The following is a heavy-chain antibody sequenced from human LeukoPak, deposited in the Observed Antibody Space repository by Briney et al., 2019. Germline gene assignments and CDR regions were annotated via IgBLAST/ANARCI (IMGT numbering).Heavy chain of an antibody. CDR1: GGSISSSSYY. CDR3: ARAGYYYDSSGQKFPFDY. J-gene: IGHJ4*02. CDR2: IYYSGST. Sequence: SETLSLTCTVSGGSISSSSYYWGWIRQPPGKGLEWIGSIYYSGSTYYNPSLKSRVTISVDTSKNQFSLKLSSVTAADTAVYYCARAGYYYDSSGQKFPFDYWGQGTLVTVSS. D-gene: IGHD3-22*01. V-gene: IGHV4-39*07.